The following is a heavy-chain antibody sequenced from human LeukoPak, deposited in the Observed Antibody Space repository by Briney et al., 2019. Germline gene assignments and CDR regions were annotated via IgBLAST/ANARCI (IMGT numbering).Heavy chain of an antibody. J-gene: IGHJ4*02. D-gene: IGHD2-2*01. CDR3: ARDSHYAFDY. CDR2: IGISPTSV. CDR1: AFTFSSYS. Sequence: GGSLRLSCAASAFTFSSYSMNWVRQAPGKGPEWISYIGISPTSVHYADSVKGRFTISRDNAKNSLYLQMNSLRDEDTAVYYCARDSHYAFDYWGQGTLVTVSS. V-gene: IGHV3-48*02.